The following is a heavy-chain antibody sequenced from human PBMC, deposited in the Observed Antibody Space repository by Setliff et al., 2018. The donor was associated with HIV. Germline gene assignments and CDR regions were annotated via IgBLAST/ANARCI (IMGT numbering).Heavy chain of an antibody. V-gene: IGHV5-51*01. J-gene: IGHJ6*02. CDR3: ASSITVAGGRSFYYYAMDV. CDR2: INPGDSDI. D-gene: IGHD1-20*01. Sequence: GESLKISCKASGYRFTSYWIGWVRQMPGKGLEWMGIINPGDSDIRYSPSFRGQVTISVDKSINTAYLQWSSLKASDTAMYYCASSITVAGGRSFYYYAMDVWGQGTTVTVSS. CDR1: GYRFTSYW.